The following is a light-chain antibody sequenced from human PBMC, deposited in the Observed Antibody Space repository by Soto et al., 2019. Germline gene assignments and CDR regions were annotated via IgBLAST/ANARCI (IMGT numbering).Light chain of an antibody. CDR2: SNS. CDR1: SSNIGINT. Sequence: QPVLTQPPSASGTPGQRVTISCSGSSSNIGINTVAWFQQLPGTAPKLLIYSNSQRPSGVPDRFSGSKSGTSASLAISGLQSEDEADFFCAAWDDSLNGYVFGTGTKLTVL. V-gene: IGLV1-44*01. CDR3: AAWDDSLNGYV. J-gene: IGLJ1*01.